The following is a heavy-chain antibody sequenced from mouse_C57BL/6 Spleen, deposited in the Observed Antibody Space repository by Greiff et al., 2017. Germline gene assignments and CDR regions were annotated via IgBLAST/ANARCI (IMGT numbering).Heavy chain of an antibody. V-gene: IGHV1-82*01. CDR2: IYPGDGDT. J-gene: IGHJ4*01. CDR1: GYAFSSSW. D-gene: IGHD2-5*01. Sequence: QVQLQQSGPELVKPGASVKISCKASGYAFSSSWMNWVKQRPGQGLEWIGRIYPGDGDTNYNGKFKGKATLTADKASSPAYMQLSSLTSEDSAVYFCARGGYDSNYGYAMDYWGQGASVTVSS. CDR3: ARGGYDSNYGYAMDY.